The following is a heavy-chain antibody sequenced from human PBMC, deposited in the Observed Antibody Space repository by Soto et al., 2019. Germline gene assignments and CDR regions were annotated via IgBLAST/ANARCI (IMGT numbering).Heavy chain of an antibody. V-gene: IGHV1-69*13. CDR1: GGTFSSYA. J-gene: IGHJ6*02. CDR3: ARGFLVGRPSPMDV. CDR2: IIPIFGTA. D-gene: IGHD3-3*01. Sequence: SVKVSCKASGGTFSSYAISWVRQAPGQGLEWMGGIIPIFGTANYAQKFQGRVTITADESTSTAYMELSSLRSEDTAVYYCARGFLVGRPSPMDVWGQGTTVTVSS.